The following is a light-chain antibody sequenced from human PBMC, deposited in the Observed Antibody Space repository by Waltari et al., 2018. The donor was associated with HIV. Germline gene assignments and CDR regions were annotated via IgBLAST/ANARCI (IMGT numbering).Light chain of an antibody. CDR2: DAV. CDR1: QSVSTY. V-gene: IGKV3-11*01. J-gene: IGKJ2*01. Sequence: IVFTQSPGTPSLSPGETATLSFRASQSVSTYLAWYQPKPGHAPRLLIYDAVRRATGIPDRFSGSGSGTDFTLTISALEPGDFAVYYCQQRGDRPPMYTFGQGTKLQIK. CDR3: QQRGDRPPMYT.